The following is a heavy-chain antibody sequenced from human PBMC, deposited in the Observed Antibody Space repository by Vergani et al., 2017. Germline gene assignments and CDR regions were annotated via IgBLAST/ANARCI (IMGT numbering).Heavy chain of an antibody. D-gene: IGHD2-2*01. V-gene: IGHV3-23*01. Sequence: EVQLLESGGGLVQPGGSLRLSCAASGFTFSSFAMSWVRQVPGKGLEWVSGISGSGGNTYYANSVKGRFTISRDKSKNTLYLQMNSLRADDTAVYYCAKGVYFSSTSCYEGRGYYYGMGVWDQGTTVTFSS. CDR1: GFTFSSFA. J-gene: IGHJ6*02. CDR3: AKGVYFSSTSCYEGRGYYYGMGV. CDR2: ISGSGGNT.